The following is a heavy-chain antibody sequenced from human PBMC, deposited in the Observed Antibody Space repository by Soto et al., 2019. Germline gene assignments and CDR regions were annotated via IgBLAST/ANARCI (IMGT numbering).Heavy chain of an antibody. Sequence: ASVKVSCKASVYTFTGYYMHCVRQAPGQGREGMGWINPNSGGTNYAQKFQGRVTMTRDTSISTAYMELSRLRSDDTAVYYCARDRTTNIVVVPAAKEPYYGMDVWGQGTTVTVS. D-gene: IGHD2-2*01. J-gene: IGHJ6*02. CDR3: ARDRTTNIVVVPAAKEPYYGMDV. V-gene: IGHV1-2*02. CDR2: INPNSGGT. CDR1: VYTFTGYY.